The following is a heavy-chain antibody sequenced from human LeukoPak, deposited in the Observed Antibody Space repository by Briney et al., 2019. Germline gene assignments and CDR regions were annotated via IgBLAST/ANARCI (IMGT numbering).Heavy chain of an antibody. CDR1: GYTFTSYD. CDR3: ARILWFGELSFDY. J-gene: IGHJ4*02. D-gene: IGHD3-10*01. CDR2: MNPNSGNT. V-gene: IGHV1-8*01. Sequence: GASVKVSCKASGYTFTSYDINWVRQATGQGLEWMGWMNPNSGNTGYALKFQGRVTMTRNTSISTAYMELSSLRSEDTAVYYCARILWFGELSFDYWGQGTLVTVSS.